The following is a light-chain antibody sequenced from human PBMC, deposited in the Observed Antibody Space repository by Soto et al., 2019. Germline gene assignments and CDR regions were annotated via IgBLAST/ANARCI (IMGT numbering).Light chain of an antibody. Sequence: ETVLTQSPGTLSLSAGERATLSCRASQSVASGYLFWYQQKPGQTPLVLYYGASTRAAGIPDRFSGGGSGTDFTLTISRLEPEDFAVYYCQLYESSPTFGQGTKVEMK. J-gene: IGKJ1*01. CDR3: QLYESSPT. CDR1: QSVASGY. V-gene: IGKV3-20*01. CDR2: GAS.